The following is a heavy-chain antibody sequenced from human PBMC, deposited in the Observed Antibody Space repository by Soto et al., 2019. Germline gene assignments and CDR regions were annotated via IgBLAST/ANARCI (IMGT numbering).Heavy chain of an antibody. D-gene: IGHD1-7*01. V-gene: IGHV1-2*02. CDR2: INPNSGDT. CDR3: ARESSGITLYGMDV. Sequence: GASVKVSCKASGYIFTGQYMHWVRQAPGQGLEWMGWINPNSGDTNYAQKFQGRVTMTRDTSIGTAYMELSSLRSNDTAIYYCARESSGITLYGMDVWGQGTTVTVSS. J-gene: IGHJ6*02. CDR1: GYIFTGQY.